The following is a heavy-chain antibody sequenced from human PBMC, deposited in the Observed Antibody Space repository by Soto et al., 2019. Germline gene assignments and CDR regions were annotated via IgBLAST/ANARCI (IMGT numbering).Heavy chain of an antibody. Sequence: ASVKVSCKASGYTFTSYGISWVRQAPGQGLERMGWISAYNGNTNYAQKLQGRVTMTTDTSTSTAYMELRSLRSDDTAVYYCARDYYDILTGPRNDAFAIRGQGTMVTVSS. D-gene: IGHD3-9*01. CDR1: GYTFTSYG. CDR3: ARDYYDILTGPRNDAFAI. CDR2: ISAYNGNT. J-gene: IGHJ3*02. V-gene: IGHV1-18*01.